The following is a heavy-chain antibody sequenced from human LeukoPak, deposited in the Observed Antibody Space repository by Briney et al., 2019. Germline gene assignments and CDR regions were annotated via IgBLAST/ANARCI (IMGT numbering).Heavy chain of an antibody. D-gene: IGHD3-3*01. CDR2: IYTSGST. V-gene: IGHV4-61*02. CDR1: GGSLSSVSYY. J-gene: IGHJ4*02. Sequence: SQTLSLTCTVSGGSLSSVSYYWSWIRQPAGKGLEWIGRIYTSGSTNYNPSLKSRVTISVDTSKNQFSLKLSSVTAADTAVYYCASHYDFWSGYFDYWGQGTLVTVSS. CDR3: ASHYDFWSGYFDY.